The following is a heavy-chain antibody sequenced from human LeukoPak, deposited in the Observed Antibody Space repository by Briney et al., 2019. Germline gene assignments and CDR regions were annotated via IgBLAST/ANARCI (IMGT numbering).Heavy chain of an antibody. D-gene: IGHD3-10*01. V-gene: IGHV6-1*01. Sequence: SQTLPLTCAISGDSVSSNSSAWNWIRQSPSGGLEWLGRTYCRSKWYTDYAVSVEGRATIHPDTSKNQFSLQLNSVTPEDTAVYYCARGPGGFDYWGQGAPVTVSS. CDR1: GDSVSSNSSA. J-gene: IGHJ4*02. CDR2: TYCRSKWYT. CDR3: ARGPGGFDY.